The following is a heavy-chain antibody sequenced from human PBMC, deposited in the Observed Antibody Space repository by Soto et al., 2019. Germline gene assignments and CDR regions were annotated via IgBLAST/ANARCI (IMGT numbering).Heavy chain of an antibody. Sequence: ASVKVSCKASGYTFTSYGISWVRQAPGQGLEWMGWISAYNGNTNYAQKLQGRVTMTTDTSTSTAYMELRSLRSDDTAVYYCARNFGAISGWLSDYYSGMDAWGQGNTLTVSS. CDR2: ISAYNGNT. CDR1: GYTFTSYG. D-gene: IGHD6-19*01. V-gene: IGHV1-18*01. CDR3: ARNFGAISGWLSDYYSGMDA. J-gene: IGHJ6*02.